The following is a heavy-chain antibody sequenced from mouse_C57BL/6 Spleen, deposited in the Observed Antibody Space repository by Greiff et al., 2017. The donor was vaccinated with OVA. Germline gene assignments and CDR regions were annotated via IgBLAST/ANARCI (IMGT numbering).Heavy chain of an antibody. CDR2: IYPSDSET. CDR3: ARPTYGGYFDV. CDR1: GYTFTSYW. V-gene: IGHV1-61*01. J-gene: IGHJ1*03. Sequence: QVQLQQPGAELVRPGSSVKLSCKASGYTFTSYWMDWVKQRPGQGLEWIGNIYPSDSETHYNQKFKDKATLTVDKSSSTAYMQLSSLTSEDSAVYYCARPTYGGYFDVWGTGTTVTVSS. D-gene: IGHD1-1*02.